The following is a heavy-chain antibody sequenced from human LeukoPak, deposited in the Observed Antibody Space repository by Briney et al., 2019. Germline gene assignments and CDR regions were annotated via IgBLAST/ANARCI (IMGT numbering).Heavy chain of an antibody. CDR2: ISDDGRRK. Sequence: GGSLRLSCAASGFSFISYGMHWVRQAPGKGLEWVGVISDDGRRKDYADSVKGRYTISRDNSKDTLYLQMNSLRAEDTAVCYCAKRPSDYCGYVSYFDYWGQGTLVTVSS. CDR1: GFSFISYG. V-gene: IGHV3-30*18. J-gene: IGHJ4*02. CDR3: AKRPSDYCGYVSYFDY. D-gene: IGHD4-17*01.